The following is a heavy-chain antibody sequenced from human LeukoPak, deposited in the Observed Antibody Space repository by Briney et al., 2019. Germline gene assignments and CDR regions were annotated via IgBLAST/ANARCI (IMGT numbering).Heavy chain of an antibody. CDR3: ARGSGRLAQEDYYYGMDV. CDR2: IYYSGST. Sequence: SETLSLTCTVSGGSLSSGGYYWSWLRQHPGKGLEWLGYIYYSGSTYYNPSLKSRVTISVDTSKNQFSLKLSSVTAADTAVYYCARGSGRLAQEDYYYGMDVWGQGTTVTVSS. V-gene: IGHV4-31*03. D-gene: IGHD3-10*01. CDR1: GGSLSSGGYY. J-gene: IGHJ6*02.